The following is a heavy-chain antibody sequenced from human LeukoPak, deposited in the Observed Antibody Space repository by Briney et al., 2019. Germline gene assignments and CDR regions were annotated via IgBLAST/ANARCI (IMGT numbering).Heavy chain of an antibody. CDR2: IYYRGNT. Sequence: SETLSLTCTVSGGSINNYYWSWIRQPPGKGLEWIAYIYYRGNTNYNPSLKSRVTISVDTSNNHFSLRLSSVTAADTAMYFCARSPESGWSEYWGQGTLVTVSS. CDR1: GGSINNYY. J-gene: IGHJ4*02. D-gene: IGHD3-3*01. V-gene: IGHV4-59*01. CDR3: ARSPESGWSEY.